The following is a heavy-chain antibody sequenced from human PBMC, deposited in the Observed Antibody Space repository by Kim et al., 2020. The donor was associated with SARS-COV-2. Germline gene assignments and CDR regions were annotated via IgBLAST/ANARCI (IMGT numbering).Heavy chain of an antibody. CDR3: ARVQSGYYSLDAFDI. Sequence: SLKGRFTIARDNAKTSLYLQMNSLRAEDTAVYYCARVQSGYYSLDAFDIWGQGTMVTVSS. V-gene: IGHV3-48*03. J-gene: IGHJ3*02. D-gene: IGHD3-22*01.